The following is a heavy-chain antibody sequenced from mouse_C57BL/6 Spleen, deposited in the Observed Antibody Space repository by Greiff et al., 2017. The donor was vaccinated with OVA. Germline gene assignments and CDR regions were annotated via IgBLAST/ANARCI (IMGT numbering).Heavy chain of an antibody. J-gene: IGHJ3*01. CDR3: ARGEIYYDYGRFAY. CDR1: GYTFTDYY. Sequence: EVQLQQSGPELVKPGASVKISCKASGYTFTDYYMNWVKQSHGKSLEWIGDINPNNGGTSYNQKFKGKATLTVDKSSSTAYMELRSLTSEDSAVYYCARGEIYYDYGRFAYWGQGTLVTVSA. D-gene: IGHD2-4*01. V-gene: IGHV1-26*01. CDR2: INPNNGGT.